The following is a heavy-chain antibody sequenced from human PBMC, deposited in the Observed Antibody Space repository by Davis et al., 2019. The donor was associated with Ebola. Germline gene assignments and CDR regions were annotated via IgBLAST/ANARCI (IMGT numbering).Heavy chain of an antibody. Sequence: ASVKVSCKASGYTFTSYAMHWVRQAPGQRLEWMGWINAGNGNTKYSQKFQGRVTITRDTSASTAYMELSSLRAEDTAVYYCARDSDYGYYHGMDVWGQGTTVTVSS. CDR1: GYTFTSYA. D-gene: IGHD4-17*01. CDR2: INAGNGNT. V-gene: IGHV1-3*01. CDR3: ARDSDYGYYHGMDV. J-gene: IGHJ6*02.